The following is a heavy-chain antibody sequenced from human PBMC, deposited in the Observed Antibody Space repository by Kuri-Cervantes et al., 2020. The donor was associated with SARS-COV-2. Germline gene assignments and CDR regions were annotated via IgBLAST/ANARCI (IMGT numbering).Heavy chain of an antibody. J-gene: IGHJ6*02. Sequence: GGSLRLSCAASGFTFSSYAMSWVRQAPGKGLEWVSAISGSGGSTYYADSVKGRFTISRDNSKNMLYLQMNSLRAEDTAVYYCAKGVGNYYYGMDVWGQGTTVTVSS. CDR3: AKGVGNYYYGMDV. CDR1: GFTFSSYA. V-gene: IGHV3-23*01. CDR2: ISGSGGST.